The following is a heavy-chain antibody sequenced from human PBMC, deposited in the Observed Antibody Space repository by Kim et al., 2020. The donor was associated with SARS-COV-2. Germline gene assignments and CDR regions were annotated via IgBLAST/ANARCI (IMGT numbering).Heavy chain of an antibody. Sequence: GGSLRLSCAASGFTFINYAMSWVRQAPGMGLEWVSAFSSGSGGVTYYADSVKGRFTISRDNSKTTVYLQMNSLRAEDTAVYYCAKDYRSGYSGYDIGDWGQGTLVTVSS. V-gene: IGHV3-23*01. D-gene: IGHD5-12*01. J-gene: IGHJ4*02. CDR2: FSSGSGGVT. CDR3: AKDYRSGYSGYDIGD. CDR1: GFTFINYA.